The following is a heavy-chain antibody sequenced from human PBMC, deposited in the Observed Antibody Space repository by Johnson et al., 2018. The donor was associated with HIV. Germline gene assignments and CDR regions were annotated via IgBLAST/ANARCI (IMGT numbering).Heavy chain of an antibody. D-gene: IGHD1-26*01. CDR2: ISSDGDTQ. J-gene: IGHJ3*02. V-gene: IGHV3-30-3*01. Sequence: QVLLVESGGGVVLPGRSMRLSCAVPGLNFSDYSIHWVRQAPGKGLAWVAVISSDGDTQYYADPVKGRFPISSNNAKNSLYLQMNSLRAEDTAVYYCAREGSVGATIFTMFDAFDIWGQGTMVTVSS. CDR3: AREGSVGATIFTMFDAFDI. CDR1: GLNFSDYS.